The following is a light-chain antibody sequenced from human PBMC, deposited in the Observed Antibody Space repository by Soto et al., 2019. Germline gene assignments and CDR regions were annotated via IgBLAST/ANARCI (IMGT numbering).Light chain of an antibody. CDR1: SSDVGV. CDR3: SSYTSTSTV. J-gene: IGLJ3*02. CDR2: DVS. Sequence: QSALTQPASVSGSPGQSTTTSCTGTSSDVGVSWYQQHPGKAPKLMIIDVSNRPSGVSHRFSGSKSGNTASLTISGLQAEDEADYYCSSYTSTSTVFAGGTKLTVL. V-gene: IGLV2-14*03.